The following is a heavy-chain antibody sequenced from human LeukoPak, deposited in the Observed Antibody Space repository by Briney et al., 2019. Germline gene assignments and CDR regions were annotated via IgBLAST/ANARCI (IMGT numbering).Heavy chain of an antibody. CDR2: IYYSGST. J-gene: IGHJ6*03. D-gene: IGHD3-22*01. Sequence: SETLSLTCTVSGGSISSHYWSWIRQPPGKGLKWLGYIYYSGSTNYNPSLKSRVTISVDTSKNQFSLKLSSVTAADTAVYYCARTNYYDSSGYRYYYYYYYMDVWGKGTTVTVSS. V-gene: IGHV4-59*11. CDR1: GGSISSHY. CDR3: ARTNYYDSSGYRYYYYYYYMDV.